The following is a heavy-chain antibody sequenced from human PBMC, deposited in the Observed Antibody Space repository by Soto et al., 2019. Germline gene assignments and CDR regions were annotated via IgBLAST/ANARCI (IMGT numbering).Heavy chain of an antibody. CDR1: GYSFHTYA. V-gene: IGHV1-18*01. CDR3: AREYGMDV. CDR2: ISGYNGNT. J-gene: IGHJ6*02. Sequence: QVQLVQSGAEVEKPGASVNVSCKASGYSFHTYAISWVRQAPGQGLEWVGWISGYNGNTNYAQKFQGRVTLTTDTSTKTAFMELRSLTGDDTAVYYGAREYGMDVWGQGTTVTVSS.